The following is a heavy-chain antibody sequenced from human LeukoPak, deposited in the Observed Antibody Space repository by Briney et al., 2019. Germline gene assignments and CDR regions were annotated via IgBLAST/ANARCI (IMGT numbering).Heavy chain of an antibody. V-gene: IGHV3-7*01. Sequence: GGSLRLSCAASGFTFSNNAMSWVRQAPGKGLEWVANIKQDGSEKYYVDSVKGRFTISRDNAKNSLYLQMNSLRAEDTAVYYCARDFPRNFDYWGQGTLVTVSS. CDR1: GFTFSNNA. J-gene: IGHJ4*02. CDR3: ARDFPRNFDY. CDR2: IKQDGSEK.